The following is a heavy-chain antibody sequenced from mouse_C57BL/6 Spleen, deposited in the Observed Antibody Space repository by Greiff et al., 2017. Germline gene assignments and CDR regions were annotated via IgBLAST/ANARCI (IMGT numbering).Heavy chain of an antibody. CDR2: ISYDGSN. D-gene: IGHD2-12*01. J-gene: IGHJ3*01. Sequence: EVKVEESGPGLVKPSQSLSLTCSVTGYSITSGYYWNWIRQFPGNKLEWMGYISYDGSNNYNPSLKNRISITRDTSKNQFFLKLNSVTTEDTATYYCARERLTGFAYWGQGTLVTVSA. CDR1: GYSITSGYY. V-gene: IGHV3-6*01. CDR3: ARERLTGFAY.